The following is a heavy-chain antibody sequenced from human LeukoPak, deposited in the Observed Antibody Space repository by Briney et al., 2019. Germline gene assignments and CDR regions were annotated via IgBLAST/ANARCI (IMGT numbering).Heavy chain of an antibody. CDR1: GYTFSNHY. CDR3: ARGPRWYYYDSSGFVDY. D-gene: IGHD3-22*01. Sequence: GGSLRLSCAASGYTFSNHYMDWVRQAPAKGLQWVGRTRNKANSYTTDYAPSEKGRFTISRNDSKNSLYLQMNSLKTEDTAVYYCARGPRWYYYDSSGFVDYWGQGTLVTVSS. J-gene: IGHJ4*02. V-gene: IGHV3-72*01. CDR2: TRNKANSYTT.